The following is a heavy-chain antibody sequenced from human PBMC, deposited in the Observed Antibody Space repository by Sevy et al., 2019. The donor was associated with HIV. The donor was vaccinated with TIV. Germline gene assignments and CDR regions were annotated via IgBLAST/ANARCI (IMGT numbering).Heavy chain of an antibody. D-gene: IGHD6-13*01. CDR2: INHSGST. Sequence: SETLSLTCAVYGGSFSGYYWSWIRQPPGKGLEWIGEINHSGSTNYNPSLKSRVTISVDKSKNQFSLMLSSVTAADTAVYYWASSMSSSWYWFDPWGQGTLVTVSS. CDR3: ASSMSSSWYWFDP. CDR1: GGSFSGYY. V-gene: IGHV4-34*01. J-gene: IGHJ5*02.